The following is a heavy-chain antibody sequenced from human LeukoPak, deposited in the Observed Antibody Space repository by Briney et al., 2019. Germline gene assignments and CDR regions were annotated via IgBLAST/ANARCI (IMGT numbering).Heavy chain of an antibody. CDR3: AKEGLRFFDF. CDR1: GFTFSSTG. D-gene: IGHD5-12*01. Sequence: GGSLRLSCTASGFTFSSTGMHWVRQAPGRGLDWVASISYDGSSKKYVDFVKGRFTISRDNSKRTLYLQMNSLRSEDTAVYYCAKEGLRFFDFWGQGTLVTVSS. V-gene: IGHV3-30*18. CDR2: ISYDGSSK. J-gene: IGHJ4*02.